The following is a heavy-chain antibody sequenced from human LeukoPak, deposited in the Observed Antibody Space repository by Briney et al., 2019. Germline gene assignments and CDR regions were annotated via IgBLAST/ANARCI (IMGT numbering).Heavy chain of an antibody. CDR2: IQFDGTTE. V-gene: IGHV3-30*02. CDR1: GFTLIDYN. Sequence: GGSLRLSCGASGFTLIDYNMHWVRQAPGKGLEYVAFIQFDGTTEYYTDSVKGRFTMSRDKSKHTLYLQMNSLRGGDTAVYYCARGAAVALELWGQGTLVTVSS. D-gene: IGHD6-19*01. J-gene: IGHJ4*02. CDR3: ARGAAVALEL.